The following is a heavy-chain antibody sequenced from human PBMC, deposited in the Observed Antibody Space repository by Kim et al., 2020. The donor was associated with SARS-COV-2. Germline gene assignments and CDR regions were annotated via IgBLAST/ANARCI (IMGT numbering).Heavy chain of an antibody. CDR2: IYHSGST. CDR1: GYSISSGYY. J-gene: IGHJ6*02. Sequence: SETLSLTCTVSGYSISSGYYWGWIRQPPGKGLEWIGSIYHSGSTYYNPSLKSRVTISVDTSKNQFSLKLSSVTAADTAVYYCASSPFYYYGMDVWGQGTT. CDR3: ASSPFYYYGMDV. V-gene: IGHV4-38-2*02.